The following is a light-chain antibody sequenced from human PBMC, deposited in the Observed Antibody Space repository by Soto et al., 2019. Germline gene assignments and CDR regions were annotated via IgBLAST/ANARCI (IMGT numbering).Light chain of an antibody. CDR3: QTWDTGIQV. V-gene: IGLV4-69*01. J-gene: IGLJ3*02. CDR2: LNSDGSL. Sequence: QTVVTQSPSASASLGASVKLTCTLSSGHSSYAIAWHQQQPEKGPRYLMKLNSDGSLSKGDGIPDRFSGSSSGAERYLTISSLQSEDEADYYCQTWDTGIQVFGGGTKVTVL. CDR1: SGHSSYA.